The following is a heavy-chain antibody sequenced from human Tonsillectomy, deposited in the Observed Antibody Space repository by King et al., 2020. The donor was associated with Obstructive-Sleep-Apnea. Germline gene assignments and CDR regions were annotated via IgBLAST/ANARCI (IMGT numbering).Heavy chain of an antibody. CDR2: ISTYNGNT. CDR3: AKGEGQRGSGTWYYFDY. J-gene: IGHJ4*02. D-gene: IGHD3-10*01. CDR1: GYTFTTYG. Sequence: VQLVESGAEVKKPGASVTVSCKASGYTFTTYGISWVRQAPGQGLEWMGWISTYNGNTKYTQKLQGRVTMTTDTSTSTAYMELRSLRSDDTAAYYCAKGEGQRGSGTWYYFDYWGQGTLVTVSS. V-gene: IGHV1-18*04.